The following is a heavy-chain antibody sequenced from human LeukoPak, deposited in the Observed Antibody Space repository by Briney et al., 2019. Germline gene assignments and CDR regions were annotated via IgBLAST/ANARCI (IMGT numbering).Heavy chain of an antibody. V-gene: IGHV3-21*01. J-gene: IGHJ4*02. CDR2: ISSSSSYI. CDR3: VRGGCGWYGVY. Sequence: GGSLRLSCAASGFTFSSYSMNWVRQAPGKGLEWVSSISSSSSYIYYTDSVKGRFTISRDNAKNSLYLQMNSLRAEDTAVYYCVRGGCGWYGVYWGQGTLVTVSS. CDR1: GFTFSSYS. D-gene: IGHD6-19*01.